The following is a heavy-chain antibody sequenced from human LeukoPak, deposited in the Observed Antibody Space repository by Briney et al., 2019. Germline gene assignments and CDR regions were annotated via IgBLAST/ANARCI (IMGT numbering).Heavy chain of an antibody. V-gene: IGHV4-59*08. CDR2: IYYSGTT. D-gene: IGHD3-22*01. Sequence: SETLSLTCTVSGGSMTDYYWSWIRQPPGRELEWIGYIYYSGTTYYNPSLKSRVTMSVDTSKNQFSLKLSSVTAADTAVYYCARRGYDSSGYYRNYWGQGTLVTVSS. CDR1: GGSMTDYY. J-gene: IGHJ4*02. CDR3: ARRGYDSSGYYRNY.